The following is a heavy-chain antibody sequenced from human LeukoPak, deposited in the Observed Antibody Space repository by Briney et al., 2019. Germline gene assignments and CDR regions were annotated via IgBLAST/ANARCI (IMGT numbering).Heavy chain of an antibody. CDR2: ISYDGSNK. CDR3: AREGSIDYYESSGYYFDY. J-gene: IGHJ4*02. CDR1: GFTFSSYA. D-gene: IGHD3-22*01. Sequence: GGSLRLSCAASGFTFSSYAMHWVRQAPGKGLEWVAVISYDGSNKYYADSVKGRFTISRDNSKNTLYLQMNSLRAEDTAVYYCAREGSIDYYESSGYYFDYWGQGTLVTVSS. V-gene: IGHV3-30*04.